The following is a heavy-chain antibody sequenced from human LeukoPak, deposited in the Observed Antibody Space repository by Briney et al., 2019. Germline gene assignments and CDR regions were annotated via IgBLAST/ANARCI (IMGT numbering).Heavy chain of an antibody. Sequence: ASVKVSCKASGYTFTSYDINWVRQATGQGLEWMGWMNPNSGNTGYAQKFQGRVTMTRNTSIGTAYMELSSLRSEDTAVYYCARGARAGYCSGGSCYSVTYFDYWGQGTLVTVSS. CDR2: MNPNSGNT. CDR1: GYTFTSYD. CDR3: ARGARAGYCSGGSCYSVTYFDY. J-gene: IGHJ4*02. V-gene: IGHV1-8*01. D-gene: IGHD2-15*01.